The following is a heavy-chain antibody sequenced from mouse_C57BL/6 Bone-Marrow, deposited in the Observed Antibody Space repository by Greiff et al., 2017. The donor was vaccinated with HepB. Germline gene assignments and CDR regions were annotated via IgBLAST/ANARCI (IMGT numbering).Heavy chain of an antibody. CDR2: IWTGGST. J-gene: IGHJ4*01. CDR3: SRGDCNPYYAMDY. Sequence: VQLQQSGPGLVQPSQRLSITCTVSGFSLTSYGVHWVRQSPGKGLEWLGVIWTGGSTNNNAAFISSLSIRKVNSKSQVFFKMNSLQADETAIYYCSRGDCNPYYAMDYWGPGTSVTVSS. D-gene: IGHD2-1*01. CDR1: GFSLTSYG. V-gene: IGHV2-2*01.